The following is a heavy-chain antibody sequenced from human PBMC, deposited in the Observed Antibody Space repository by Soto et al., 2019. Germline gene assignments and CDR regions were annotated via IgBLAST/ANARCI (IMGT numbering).Heavy chain of an antibody. Sequence: ASVKVSCKASGYTFTGYYMHWVRQAPGQGLEWMGWINPNSGGTNYAQKFQGWVTMTRDTSISTAYMELSRLRSDDTAVYYCAHCSSTSCRYGMDVWGQGTTVTSP. CDR3: AHCSSTSCRYGMDV. CDR1: GYTFTGYY. D-gene: IGHD2-2*01. CDR2: INPNSGGT. J-gene: IGHJ6*02. V-gene: IGHV1-2*04.